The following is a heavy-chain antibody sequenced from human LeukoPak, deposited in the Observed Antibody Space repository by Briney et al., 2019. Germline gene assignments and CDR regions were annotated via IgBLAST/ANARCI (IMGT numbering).Heavy chain of an antibody. CDR2: IKSKTDGGTT. V-gene: IGHV3-15*01. CDR3: TTGPFDYYGSASYLANGMDV. CDR1: GFTFSNAW. J-gene: IGHJ6*02. Sequence: KSGGSLRLSCAASGFTFSNAWMSWVRQAPGKGLEWVGRIKSKTDGGTTDYTAPVKGRFTMSRGDSKNTLYLQMNSLKTEDTAVYYCTTGPFDYYGSASYLANGMDVWGQGTTVTVSS. D-gene: IGHD3-10*01.